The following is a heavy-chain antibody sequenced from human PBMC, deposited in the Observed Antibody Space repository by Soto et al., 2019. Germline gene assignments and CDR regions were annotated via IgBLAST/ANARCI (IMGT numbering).Heavy chain of an antibody. J-gene: IGHJ4*02. CDR2: INPSGGST. V-gene: IGHV1-46*01. D-gene: IGHD3-16*01. CDR3: ARDPPGFGGDTNTHSMYYFDY. CDR1: GYTFTSYY. Sequence: ASVKVSCKASGYTFTSYYMHWVRQAPGQGLEWMGIINPSGGSTSYAQKFQGRVTMTRDTSTSTVYMELSSLRCEDTAVYYCARDPPGFGGDTNTHSMYYFDYWGQGTLVTVSS.